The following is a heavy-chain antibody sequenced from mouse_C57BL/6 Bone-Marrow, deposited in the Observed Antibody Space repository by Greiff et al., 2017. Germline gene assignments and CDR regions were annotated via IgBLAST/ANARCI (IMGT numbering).Heavy chain of an antibody. V-gene: IGHV1-82*01. CDR2: IYPGGGGT. J-gene: IGHJ3*01. CDR1: GYAFSSSW. CDR3: ARSLAY. Sequence: QVQLQQSGPELVKPGASVKISCKASGYAFSSSWMNWVKQRPGKGLEWIGRIYPGGGGTNYNGKFKGKATLTADKSSRTAYMPLSSLTSEDSAVYVCARSLAYWGQGTLVTVSA.